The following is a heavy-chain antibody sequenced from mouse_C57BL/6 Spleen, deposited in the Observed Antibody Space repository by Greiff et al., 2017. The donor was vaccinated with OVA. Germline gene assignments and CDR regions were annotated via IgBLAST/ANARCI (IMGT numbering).Heavy chain of an antibody. CDR2: INPGSGGT. D-gene: IGHD2-3*01. Sequence: VMLVESGAELVRPGTSVKVSCKASGYAFTNYLIEWVKQRPGQGLEWIGVINPGSGGTNYNEKFKGKATLTADKSSSTAYMQLSSLTSEDSAVYFCARSRDGYYWYFDVWGTGTTVTVSS. CDR1: GYAFTNYL. V-gene: IGHV1-54*01. CDR3: ARSRDGYYWYFDV. J-gene: IGHJ1*03.